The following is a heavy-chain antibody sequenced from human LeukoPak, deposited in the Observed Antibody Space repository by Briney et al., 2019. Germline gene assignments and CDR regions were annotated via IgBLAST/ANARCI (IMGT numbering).Heavy chain of an antibody. CDR3: ARGSVTSDY. Sequence: SETLSLTCTVSGGSINSDYWNWIRQPPGKGLEWIGYIYYSGITNYNPSLKSRVTMSVDTSKNQFSLKLRSVTAADTAVFYCARGSVTSDYWGQGTLVTVSS. CDR1: GGSINSDY. D-gene: IGHD4-17*01. CDR2: IYYSGIT. V-gene: IGHV4-59*01. J-gene: IGHJ4*02.